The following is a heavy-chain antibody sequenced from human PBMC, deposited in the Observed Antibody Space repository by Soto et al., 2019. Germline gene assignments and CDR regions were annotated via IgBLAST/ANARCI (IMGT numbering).Heavy chain of an antibody. V-gene: IGHV1-2*04. Sequence: ASVKVSCKASGYTFTVYYMHWVLQAPGQGLEWMGWINPNSGGTNYAQKFQGWVTMTRDTSISTAYMELSRLRSDDTAVYYCARQKASHQWLANIDAFDIWGQGTRVTVAS. D-gene: IGHD6-19*01. CDR2: INPNSGGT. CDR3: ARQKASHQWLANIDAFDI. J-gene: IGHJ3*02. CDR1: GYTFTVYY.